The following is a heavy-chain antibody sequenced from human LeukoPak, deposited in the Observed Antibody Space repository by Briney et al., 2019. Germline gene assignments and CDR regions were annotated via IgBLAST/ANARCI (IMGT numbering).Heavy chain of an antibody. D-gene: IGHD6-13*01. J-gene: IGHJ4*02. CDR1: GGSISSGGYY. CDR2: IYHSGST. Sequence: TLSLTCTVSGGSISSGGYYWSWIRQPPGKGLEWIGYIYHSGSTYYNPSLKSRVTISVDRSKNQFSLKLSSVTAADTAVYYCARDSSSGGSDYWGQGTLVTVSS. CDR3: ARDSSSGGSDY. V-gene: IGHV4-30-2*01.